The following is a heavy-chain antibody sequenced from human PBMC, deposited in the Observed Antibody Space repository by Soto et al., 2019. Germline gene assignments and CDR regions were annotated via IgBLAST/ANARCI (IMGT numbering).Heavy chain of an antibody. V-gene: IGHV1-69*02. D-gene: IGHD1-26*01. CDR2: IIPILGIA. Sequence: QVQLVQSGAEVKKPGSSVKVSCKASGGTFSSYTISWVRQAPGQGLEWMGRIIPILGIANYAQKFQGRVTITADKSTSTAYMELSSLRSEVTAVYYCASHSGSYYPFDYWGQGTLVTVSS. CDR3: ASHSGSYYPFDY. CDR1: GGTFSSYT. J-gene: IGHJ4*02.